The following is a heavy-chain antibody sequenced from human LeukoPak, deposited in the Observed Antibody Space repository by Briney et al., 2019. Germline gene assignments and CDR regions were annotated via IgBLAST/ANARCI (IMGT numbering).Heavy chain of an antibody. V-gene: IGHV3-7*03. CDR3: ARDRDSSGWRFDY. Sequence: GGSLRLSCAASGFTFSSYWMSWVRQAPGEGLEWVANIKQDGSEKYYVDSVKGRFTISRDNAKNSLYLQMNSLRAEDTAVYYCARDRDSSGWRFDYWGQGTLVTVSS. D-gene: IGHD6-19*01. J-gene: IGHJ4*02. CDR2: IKQDGSEK. CDR1: GFTFSSYW.